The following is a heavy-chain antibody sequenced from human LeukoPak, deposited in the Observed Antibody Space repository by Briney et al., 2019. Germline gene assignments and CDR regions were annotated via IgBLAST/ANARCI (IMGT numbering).Heavy chain of an antibody. CDR3: ASQRGGGSYFGGPDY. Sequence: SETLSLTCTVSGGSISSSSYYWGWIRQPPGKGLEWIGSIYYSGSTYYNPSLKSRVTISVDTSKNQFSLKLSSVTAADTAVYYCASQRGGGSYFGGPDYWGQGTLVTVSS. CDR2: IYYSGST. J-gene: IGHJ4*02. D-gene: IGHD1-26*01. CDR1: GGSISSSSYY. V-gene: IGHV4-39*01.